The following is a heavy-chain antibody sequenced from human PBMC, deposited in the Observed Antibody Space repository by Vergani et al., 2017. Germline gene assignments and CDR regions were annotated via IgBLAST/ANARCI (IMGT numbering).Heavy chain of an antibody. V-gene: IGHV1-69*13. CDR2: SITFFGTT. CDR1: GGPFKNSA. Sequence: QVQLVQSGAEVKKPGSSVKVSCKASGGPFKNSAFSWVRQVPGQGLEWTGRSITFFGTTDYAQKFQGRFTIIADEFTKTVVMQLSNLRSEDTAVYYCATPQTVTTGGMEVWGQGTTGIVSS. D-gene: IGHD4-17*01. J-gene: IGHJ6*01. CDR3: ATPQTVTTGGMEV.